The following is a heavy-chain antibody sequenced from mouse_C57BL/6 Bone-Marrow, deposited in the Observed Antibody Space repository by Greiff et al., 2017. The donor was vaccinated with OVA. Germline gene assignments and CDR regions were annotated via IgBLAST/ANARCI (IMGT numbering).Heavy chain of an antibody. CDR2: IYPGDGDT. CDR1: GYAFSSSW. V-gene: IGHV1-82*01. CDR3: ARSTTVVHWYFDV. D-gene: IGHD1-1*01. J-gene: IGHJ1*03. Sequence: VKLMESGPELVKPGASVKISCKASGYAFSSSWMNWVKQRPGKGLEWIGRIYPGDGDTNYNGKFKGKATLTADKSSSTAYMQLSSLTSEDSAVYFCARSTTVVHWYFDVWGTGTTVTFSS.